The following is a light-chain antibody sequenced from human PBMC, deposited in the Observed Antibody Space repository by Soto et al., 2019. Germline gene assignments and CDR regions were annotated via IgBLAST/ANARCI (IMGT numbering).Light chain of an antibody. J-gene: IGLJ1*01. CDR3: QSYDSSLSGLV. CDR2: GNS. CDR1: SSNIGAGYD. V-gene: IGLV1-40*01. Sequence: QSVLTQPPSVSGAPGQRVTISCTGSSSNIGAGYDVHWYQQLPGTAPKLLIYGNSNRPSGVPDRFSGSKSGTSASLAITGFQAEDEADYYCQSYDSSLSGLVFGTGTKVTVL.